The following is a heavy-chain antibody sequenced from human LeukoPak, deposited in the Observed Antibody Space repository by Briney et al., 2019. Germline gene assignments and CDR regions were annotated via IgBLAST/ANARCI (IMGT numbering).Heavy chain of an antibody. V-gene: IGHV1-18*01. CDR1: GYTFTSYG. Sequence: GASVKVSCKASGYTFTSYGISWVRQAPGQGLEWMGWISAYNGNTNYAQKFQGRVTMTTDTSTSTAYMELSSLRSEDTAVYYCATDYGDYDYAFDIWGQGTMVTVSS. CDR3: ATDYGDYDYAFDI. CDR2: ISAYNGNT. D-gene: IGHD4-17*01. J-gene: IGHJ3*02.